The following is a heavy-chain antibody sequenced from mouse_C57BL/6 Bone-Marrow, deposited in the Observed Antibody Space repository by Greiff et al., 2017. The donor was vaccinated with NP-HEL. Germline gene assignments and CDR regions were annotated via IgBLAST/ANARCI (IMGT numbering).Heavy chain of an antibody. V-gene: IGHV1-64*01. CDR3: ARRQLRLPFYAMDY. J-gene: IGHJ4*01. CDR1: GYTFTSYW. Sequence: VQLQQPGAELVKPGASVKLSCKASGYTFTSYWMHWVKQRPGQGLEWIGMIHPNSGSTNYNEKFKSKATLTVDKSSSTAYMQLSSLTSEDSAVYYCARRQLRLPFYAMDYWGQGTSVTVSS. D-gene: IGHD3-2*02. CDR2: IHPNSGST.